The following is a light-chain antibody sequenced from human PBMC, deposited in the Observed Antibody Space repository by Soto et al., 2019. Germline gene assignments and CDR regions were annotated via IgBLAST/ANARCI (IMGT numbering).Light chain of an antibody. CDR2: DAS. J-gene: IGKJ4*01. CDR1: EHINNN. Sequence: THLTQSPASLSSSLGDRVTITCQASEHINNNLNWYQQIPANAPNLLLYDASNLAAGATSRFSGSGSGTAFTSAISGMQPDDVATYYCQQYDSVPLTFGGGTKVDIK. V-gene: IGKV1-33*01. CDR3: QQYDSVPLT.